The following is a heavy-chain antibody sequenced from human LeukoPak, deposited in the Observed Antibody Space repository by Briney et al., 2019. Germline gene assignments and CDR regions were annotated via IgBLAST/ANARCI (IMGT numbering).Heavy chain of an antibody. J-gene: IGHJ4*02. CDR3: ARDAGVYAHDY. D-gene: IGHD5/OR15-5a*01. CDR1: GSTFSSYW. V-gene: IGHV3-7*05. Sequence: GGSLRLSCAASGSTFSSYWMSWVRQAPGKGLEWVASIKQDGSEKYYVDSVKGRFTFSRDNAKNSLYLQMNSLRPEDTAVYYCARDAGVYAHDYWGQGTLVTVSS. CDR2: IKQDGSEK.